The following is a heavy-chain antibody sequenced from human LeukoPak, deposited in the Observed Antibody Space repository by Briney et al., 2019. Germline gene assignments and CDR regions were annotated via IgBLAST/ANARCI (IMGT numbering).Heavy chain of an antibody. CDR3: ARYSSRGVDY. CDR1: GGSISSSSFY. J-gene: IGHJ4*02. D-gene: IGHD6-13*01. V-gene: IGHV4-39*07. Sequence: ETLSLTCNVSGGSISSSSFYWGWIRQPPGKGLEWIGSIYYSGSTYYNPSLKSRVTISVDTSKNQFSLKLSSVTAADTAVYYCARYSSRGVDYWGQGTPVTVSS. CDR2: IYYSGST.